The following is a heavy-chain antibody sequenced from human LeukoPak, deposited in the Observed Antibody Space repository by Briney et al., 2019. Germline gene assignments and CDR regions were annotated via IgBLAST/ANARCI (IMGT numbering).Heavy chain of an antibody. CDR2: INHSGST. J-gene: IGHJ4*02. Sequence: PSETLSLTCAVYGGSFSGYYWSWIRQPPGKGLEWIREINHSGSTNYNPSLKSRVTISVDTSKNQFSLKLSSVTAADTAVYYCARDEVALRGGGFDYWGQGTLVTVSS. V-gene: IGHV4-34*01. D-gene: IGHD5-12*01. CDR1: GGSFSGYY. CDR3: ARDEVALRGGGFDY.